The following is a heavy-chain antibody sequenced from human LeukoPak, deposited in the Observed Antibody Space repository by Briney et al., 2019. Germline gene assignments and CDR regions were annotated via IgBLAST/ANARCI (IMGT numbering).Heavy chain of an antibody. J-gene: IGHJ4*02. V-gene: IGHV3-30*02. D-gene: IGHD5-18*01. Sequence: PGGSLRLSCAASEFTFSSFGIHWVRQVPGKGLEWVAFIQSDATYKYYADSVRGRFSISRDNARRSLFLQMNSLRAEDTAVYYCARRASTERGHSYGLDYWGQGTLVTVSS. CDR2: IQSDATYK. CDR1: EFTFSSFG. CDR3: ARRASTERGHSYGLDY.